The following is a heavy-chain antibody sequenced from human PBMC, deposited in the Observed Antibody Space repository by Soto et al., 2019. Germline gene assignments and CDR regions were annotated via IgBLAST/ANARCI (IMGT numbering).Heavy chain of an antibody. Sequence: EVQLLESGGGLVQPGGSLRLSCAASGFTFSSYAMSWVRQAPGKGLEWVSAISVSGGSTYYADSVKGRFTISRDNSKKTLYLQMNCLRAEDTAVYYCAILGYCSGGSCYSYAFDIWGQGTIVTVSS. CDR3: AILGYCSGGSCYSYAFDI. D-gene: IGHD2-15*01. CDR1: GFTFSSYA. V-gene: IGHV3-23*01. J-gene: IGHJ3*02. CDR2: ISVSGGST.